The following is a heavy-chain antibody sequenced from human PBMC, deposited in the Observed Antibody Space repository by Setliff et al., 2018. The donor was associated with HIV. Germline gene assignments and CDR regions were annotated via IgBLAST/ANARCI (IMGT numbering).Heavy chain of an antibody. CDR3: ATDGSALVR. CDR1: GGSISSGGYY. V-gene: IGHV3-7*03. Sequence: ETLSLTCTVSGGSISSGGYYWSWVRQAPGKGLEWVANIKGDGSEIYYVGSVKGRFTISRDNAKNSLYLQMNRLRAEDTAVYYCATDGSALVRWGQGTLVTVSS. CDR2: IKGDGSEI. J-gene: IGHJ4*02. D-gene: IGHD3-10*01.